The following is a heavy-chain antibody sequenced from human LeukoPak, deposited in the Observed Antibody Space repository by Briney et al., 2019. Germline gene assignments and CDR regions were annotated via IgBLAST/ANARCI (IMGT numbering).Heavy chain of an antibody. CDR2: IYYSGST. CDR1: GGSISSYY. J-gene: IGHJ4*02. Sequence: PSETLSLTCTVSGGSISSYYWSWIRQPPGKGLEWIGYIYYSGSTNYNPSLKSRVTMSVDTSKNQFSLKLSSVTAADTAVYYCARTYGDYLYYFDYWGQGTLVTVSS. CDR3: ARTYGDYLYYFDY. V-gene: IGHV4-59*01. D-gene: IGHD4-17*01.